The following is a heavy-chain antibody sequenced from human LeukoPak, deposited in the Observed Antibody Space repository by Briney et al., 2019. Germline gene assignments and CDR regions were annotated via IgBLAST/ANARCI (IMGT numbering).Heavy chain of an antibody. J-gene: IGHJ5*02. CDR3: ARDFLSGPNWFDP. CDR2: VQTSGSA. V-gene: IGHV4-4*07. Sequence: SSETLSLTCSVSGASISSYYWSWIRQPAGKGLEWIGRVQTSGSAKYNPSLKSRVTISVDKSNNQFSLKVNSVTAADTAVYYCARDFLSGPNWFDPWGQGTLVTVSS. D-gene: IGHD3-3*01. CDR1: GASISSYY.